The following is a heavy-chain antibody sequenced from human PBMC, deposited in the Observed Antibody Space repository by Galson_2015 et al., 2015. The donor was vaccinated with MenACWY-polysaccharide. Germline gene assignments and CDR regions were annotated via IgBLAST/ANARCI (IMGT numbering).Heavy chain of an antibody. Sequence: LRLSCAASGFIFSSHSMNGVRQAPGRGLEWISYISSSSTSINYADSVKGRFTISRDNAKNSLYLQMNSLRDEDTAVYYCAKSMTILDYWGQGTLVTVSS. D-gene: IGHD4/OR15-4a*01. J-gene: IGHJ4*02. V-gene: IGHV3-48*02. CDR2: ISSSSTSI. CDR1: GFIFSSHS. CDR3: AKSMTILDY.